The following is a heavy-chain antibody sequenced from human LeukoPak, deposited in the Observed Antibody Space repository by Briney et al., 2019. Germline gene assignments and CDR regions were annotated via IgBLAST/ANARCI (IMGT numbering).Heavy chain of an antibody. V-gene: IGHV1-69*13. CDR3: ATRGYCSGGSCYYYFDY. J-gene: IGHJ4*02. CDR1: GGTFSSYA. CDR2: IIPIFGTA. Sequence: SVKVSCKASGGTFSSYAISWVRQAPGQGLEWMGGIIPIFGTANYAQKFQGRVTTTADESTSTAYMELSSLRSEDTAVYYCATRGYCSGGSCYYYFDYWGQGTLVTVSS. D-gene: IGHD2-15*01.